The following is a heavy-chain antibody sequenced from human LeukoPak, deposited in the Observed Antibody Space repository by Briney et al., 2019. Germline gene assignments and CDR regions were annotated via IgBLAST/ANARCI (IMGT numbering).Heavy chain of an antibody. J-gene: IGHJ4*02. V-gene: IGHV1/OR15-1*02. CDR1: GYIFTDYY. CDR2: INPNSGGT. Sequence: ASVKVSCKASGYIFTDYYMHWVRQAPGQELGWMGRINPNSGGTNYAQKFQGRVTMTRDTSISTAYTELSSLRSEDTATYYCARDWVYYDSSGLDYWGQGTLVTVSS. CDR3: ARDWVYYDSSGLDY. D-gene: IGHD3-22*01.